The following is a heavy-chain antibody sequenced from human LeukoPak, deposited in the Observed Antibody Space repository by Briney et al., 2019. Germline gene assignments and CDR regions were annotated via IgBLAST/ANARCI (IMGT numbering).Heavy chain of an antibody. D-gene: IGHD1-1*01. Sequence: PGGSLRLSCAASGFTFSSYSMNWVRQAPGKGLEWVSSISSSTSIYYADSVKGRFTISRDNAKNSLYLQMNSLRAEDTAVYYCARDPLERAADYWGQGTLVIVSS. V-gene: IGHV3-21*01. CDR1: GFTFSSYS. CDR3: ARDPLERAADY. J-gene: IGHJ4*02. CDR2: ISSSTSI.